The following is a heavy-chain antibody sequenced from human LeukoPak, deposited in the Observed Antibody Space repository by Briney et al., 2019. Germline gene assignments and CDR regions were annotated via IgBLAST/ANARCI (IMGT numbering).Heavy chain of an antibody. V-gene: IGHV4-59*12. D-gene: IGHD3-3*01. CDR2: IYYSGNT. Sequence: PSETLSLTCTVSGGSINSYYWSWIRQPPGKGLEWIGYIYYSGNTNYNPSLKSRVTISVDTSKNQFSLKLTSLTAADTAVYYCAREGGFYRPLDYSGQGTLVTVSS. CDR3: AREGGFYRPLDY. J-gene: IGHJ4*02. CDR1: GGSINSYY.